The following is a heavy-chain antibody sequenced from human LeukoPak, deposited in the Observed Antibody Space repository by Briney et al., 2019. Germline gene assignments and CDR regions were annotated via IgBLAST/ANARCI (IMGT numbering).Heavy chain of an antibody. CDR2: IRYDGSNK. V-gene: IGHV3-30*02. CDR1: GFTFSSYG. J-gene: IGHJ4*02. Sequence: GGSLRLSCAASGFTFSSYGMHWVRQAPGKGLEWVAFIRYDGSNKYYADSVKGRFTISRDNSKNTLYLQMNSLRAEDTAVYYCARGRYSSGYWDYFDYWGQGTLVTVSS. D-gene: IGHD3-22*01. CDR3: ARGRYSSGYWDYFDY.